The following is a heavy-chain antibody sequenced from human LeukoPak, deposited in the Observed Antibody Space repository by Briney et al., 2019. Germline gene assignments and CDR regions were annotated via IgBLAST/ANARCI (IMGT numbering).Heavy chain of an antibody. CDR1: GFTSSSYW. Sequence: GGSLRLSCAASGFTSSSYWMTWVRQVPGKGLEWVANIKQDGSEKNYVDAVKGRFTTSRDNAKNSVYLQMNSLRAEDTAVYYCARAGGTSWADYWGQGTLVTVSS. D-gene: IGHD6-13*01. CDR3: ARAGGTSWADY. J-gene: IGHJ4*02. CDR2: IKQDGSEK. V-gene: IGHV3-7*01.